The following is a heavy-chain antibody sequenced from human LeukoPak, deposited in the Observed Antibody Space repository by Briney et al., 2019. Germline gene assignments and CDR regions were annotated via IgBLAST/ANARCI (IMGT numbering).Heavy chain of an antibody. CDR3: ASTIFGVVRGNWFVP. Sequence: SETLSLTCTVSGGSISSSSYYWGWIRQPPGKGLEWIGSIYYSGSTYYNPSLKSRVTISVDTSKNQFSLKLSSVTAADTAVYYCASTIFGVVRGNWFVPWGQGTLVTVS. CDR1: GGSISSSSYY. D-gene: IGHD3-3*01. CDR2: IYYSGST. J-gene: IGHJ5*02. V-gene: IGHV4-39*01.